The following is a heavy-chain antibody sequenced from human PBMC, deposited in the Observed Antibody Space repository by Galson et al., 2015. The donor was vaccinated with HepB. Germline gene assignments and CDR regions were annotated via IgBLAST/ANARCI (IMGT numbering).Heavy chain of an antibody. CDR2: IYYSGST. CDR3: AKLRAVIPYWYFDL. Sequence: LSLTCTVSGGSISGSSWSWIRQPPGKGLEWIGYIYYSGSTHYNPSLESRVTISVDTSKNQVSLNLSSVTAADTAVYYCAKLRAVIPYWYFDLWGRGTLVTVSS. V-gene: IGHV4-59*01. J-gene: IGHJ2*01. CDR1: GGSISGSS. D-gene: IGHD4-23*01.